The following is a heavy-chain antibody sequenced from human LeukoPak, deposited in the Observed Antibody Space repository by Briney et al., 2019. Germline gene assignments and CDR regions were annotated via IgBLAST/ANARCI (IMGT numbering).Heavy chain of an antibody. Sequence: PGGSLRLSCAASEFTFSNYDMHWVRQAPGKGLEWVAVISYDGSNKYYVDSVKGRFTISRDDSKNTLYLQMISLRAEDTAMYYCARGTSVTHGYFEYWGQGTLVTVSS. D-gene: IGHD4-17*01. V-gene: IGHV3-30*03. CDR3: ARGTSVTHGYFEY. CDR2: ISYDGSNK. J-gene: IGHJ4*02. CDR1: EFTFSNYD.